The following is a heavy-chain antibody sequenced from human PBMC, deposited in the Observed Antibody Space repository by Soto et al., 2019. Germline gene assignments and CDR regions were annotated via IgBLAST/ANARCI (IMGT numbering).Heavy chain of an antibody. CDR2: IYYDGSNR. D-gene: IGHD2-8*01. CDR3: TRAFCTNGVCYYFFDY. Sequence: GGSLRLSCAASGFTFGTYAMHWVRQAPGKGLEWVAVIYYDGSNRYYGDAVKGRFTISRDNSKSTLYLQMSSLRAEDTAVYYCTRAFCTNGVCYYFFDYWGHGTLVTVSS. J-gene: IGHJ4*01. CDR1: GFTFGTYA. V-gene: IGHV3-33*01.